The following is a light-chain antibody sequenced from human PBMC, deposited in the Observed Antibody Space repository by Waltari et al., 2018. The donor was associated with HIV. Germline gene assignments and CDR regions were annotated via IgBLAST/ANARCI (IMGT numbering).Light chain of an antibody. J-gene: IGKJ4*01. CDR1: QSVTTY. Sequence: DIVLTQSPATLSLSPGERATLSCRASQSVTTYLAWYQQKPGQAPRLLIYDASNRASGIPARCSGSGSGTDFTLTISSLEPEDFAVYYCQQRSKWPPLTFGGGTKVEIK. CDR3: QQRSKWPPLT. CDR2: DAS. V-gene: IGKV3-11*01.